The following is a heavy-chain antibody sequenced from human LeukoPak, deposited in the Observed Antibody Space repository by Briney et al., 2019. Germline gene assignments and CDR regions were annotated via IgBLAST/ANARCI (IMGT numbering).Heavy chain of an antibody. CDR1: GFTFSTYS. CDR2: IRSGSTYI. V-gene: IGHV3-21*01. J-gene: IGHJ4*02. Sequence: GGSLRLSCAASGFTFSTYSTHWVRQAPGKGLEWVSSIRSGSTYINYADSVKGRFTISRDDAKNSLYLQMNSLRAEDTAVYYCARDGIFDYWGQGTLVTVSS. CDR3: ARDGIFDY.